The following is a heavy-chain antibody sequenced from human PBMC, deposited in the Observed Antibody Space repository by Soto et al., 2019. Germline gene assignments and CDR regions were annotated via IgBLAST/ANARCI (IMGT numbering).Heavy chain of an antibody. CDR1: GGSISSSSYY. CDR2: IYYSGST. CDR3: ATSDGGSTMDY. V-gene: IGHV4-39*01. Sequence: QLQLQESGPGLVKPSETLSLTCSVSGGSISSSSYYWGWIRQPPGKGLQWIGTIYYSGSTYYNPSLKSRGTISVDTSNNQCSLKLSSVTAADTAVYYCATSDGGSTMDYWGQGALVTVSS. J-gene: IGHJ4*02.